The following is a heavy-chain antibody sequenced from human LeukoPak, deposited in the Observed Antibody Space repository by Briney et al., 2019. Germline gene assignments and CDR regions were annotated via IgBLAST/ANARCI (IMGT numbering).Heavy chain of an antibody. CDR3: ARLSGFTETSHFDY. CDR2: KEKDGSDK. CDR1: GFILYEYR. Sequence: GGPLTLLCGASGFILYEYRKPWARHAPGKGLQCVANKEKDGSDKYYVDSVTGRFTISRDNAKTSLSLQMNSLGAEDTALYYCARLSGFTETSHFDYCGQGTLVTDSS. D-gene: IGHD6-25*01. V-gene: IGHV3-7*01. J-gene: IGHJ4*02.